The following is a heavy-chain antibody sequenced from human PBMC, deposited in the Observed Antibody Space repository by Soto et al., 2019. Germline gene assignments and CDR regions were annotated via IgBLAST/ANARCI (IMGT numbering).Heavy chain of an antibody. CDR3: ARRYCASDNCPLFYYFVDL. Sequence: GASVKVSCKASGGTLNKFAFSWVRQAPGQGFEWMGGIIPVFRSANYAQRLRGRITITADEYTSTVYLYLNDLRSDDTAVYYCARRYCASDNCPLFYYFVDLWGLGTTVTVSS. CDR1: GGTLNKFA. V-gene: IGHV1-69*13. D-gene: IGHD2-21*02. J-gene: IGHJ6*02. CDR2: IIPVFRSA.